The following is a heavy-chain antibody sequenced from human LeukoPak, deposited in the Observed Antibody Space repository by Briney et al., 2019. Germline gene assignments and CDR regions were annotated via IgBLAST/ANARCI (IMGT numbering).Heavy chain of an antibody. CDR3: ARQGGVASSAGV. CDR2: IYYSGST. J-gene: IGHJ6*04. V-gene: IGHV4-59*08. D-gene: IGHD2-2*01. CDR1: GGSITSYY. Sequence: PSETLSLTCTVSGGSITSYYWSWIRQPPGKGLEWIGYIYYSGSTNYNPSLKSRVTISVDTSKNQFSLKLSSVTAADTAVYFCARQGGVASSAGVWGKGTTVTVSS.